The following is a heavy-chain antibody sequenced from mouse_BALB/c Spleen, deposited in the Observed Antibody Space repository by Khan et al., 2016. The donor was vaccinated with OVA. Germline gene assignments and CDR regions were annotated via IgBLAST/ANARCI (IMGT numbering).Heavy chain of an antibody. CDR1: GFSLSRYS. D-gene: IGHD2-4*01. J-gene: IGHJ3*01. CDR2: IWGGGST. Sequence: QVQLKESGPGLVAPSQSLSITCTVSGFSLSRYSVHWVRQPPGKGLEWMGMIWGGGSTDYNSAIKSRLSISKDNSKSQVFLKMNSLQTDDKAMYYLARKVYDDYDGFGYWGQGTLVTVSA. CDR3: ARKVYDDYDGFGY. V-gene: IGHV2-6-4*01.